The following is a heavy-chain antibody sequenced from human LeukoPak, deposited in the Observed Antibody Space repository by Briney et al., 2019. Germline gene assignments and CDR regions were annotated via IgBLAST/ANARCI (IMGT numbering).Heavy chain of an antibody. V-gene: IGHV3-53*01. Sequence: PGGSLRLSCAASGFTVSSNYMSWVRQAPGKGLEWVSVIYSGGSTYYADSVKGRFTISRDNSKNTLYLQMNSLRAEDTAVYYCARDWVGYCSGGSCYRPPIRWFDPWGQGTLVTVSS. CDR1: GFTVSSNY. J-gene: IGHJ5*02. CDR2: IYSGGST. D-gene: IGHD2-15*01. CDR3: ARDWVGYCSGGSCYRPPIRWFDP.